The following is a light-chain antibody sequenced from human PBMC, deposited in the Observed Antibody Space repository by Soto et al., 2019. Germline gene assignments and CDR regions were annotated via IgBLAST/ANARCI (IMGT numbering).Light chain of an antibody. J-gene: IGKJ4*01. CDR1: QRVSTTY. Sequence: EIVLTQSPGTLSLSPGERAALSCRASQRVSTTYIAWYQQKPGQAPRLLIYAASSRATGTPDRFSGRGSGTDFTLTISCLEPDDFAVYYCQQYGNSPPLTFGGGTKVEIK. CDR2: AAS. CDR3: QQYGNSPPLT. V-gene: IGKV3-20*01.